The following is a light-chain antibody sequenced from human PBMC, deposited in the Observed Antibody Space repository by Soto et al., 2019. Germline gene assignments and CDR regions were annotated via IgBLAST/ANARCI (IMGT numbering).Light chain of an antibody. CDR3: QQANLNPRT. V-gene: IGKV1-12*01. Sequence: DIQMTQYPSSVSASVGDRVTITCRASQPISTYLAWFQQKPGKAPRLLIYAASTLQSGVPSRFSGSGSGTDFTLPISSLQPEDFATYYCQQANLNPRTFGGGTKVEIK. CDR1: QPISTY. J-gene: IGKJ4*01. CDR2: AAS.